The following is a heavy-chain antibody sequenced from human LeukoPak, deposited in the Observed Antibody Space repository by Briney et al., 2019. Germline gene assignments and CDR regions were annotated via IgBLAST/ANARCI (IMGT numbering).Heavy chain of an antibody. CDR1: GFTFSTYS. V-gene: IGHV3-21*06. CDR2: INPQGTST. J-gene: IGHJ4*02. D-gene: IGHD5-12*01. CDR3: ARDFTGESGYAGY. Sequence: GGSLRLSCAATGFTFSTYSMNWVRQTPARGLEWVSSINPQGTSTWNADSVKGRFSTSRDNAKNSLYLQMNSLSAEDTGVYYCARDFTGESGYAGYWGQGSLVIVSS.